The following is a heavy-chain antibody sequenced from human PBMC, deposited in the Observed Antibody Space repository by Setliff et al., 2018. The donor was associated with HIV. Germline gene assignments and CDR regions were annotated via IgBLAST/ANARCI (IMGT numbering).Heavy chain of an antibody. CDR2: IYYSGST. Sequence: SETLSLTCPVSGGSISSSSYYWGWIRQPPGNGLEWIGSIYYSGSTYYNPSLKSRVTISVDTSKNQFSLKLSSVTAADTAVYYCARHIVGGWDAFDIWGQGTMVTVSS. V-gene: IGHV4-39*01. J-gene: IGHJ3*02. D-gene: IGHD1-26*01. CDR1: GGSISSSSYY. CDR3: ARHIVGGWDAFDI.